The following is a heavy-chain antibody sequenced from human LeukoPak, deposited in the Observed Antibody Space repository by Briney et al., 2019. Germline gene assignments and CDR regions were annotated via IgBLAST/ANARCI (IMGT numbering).Heavy chain of an antibody. CDR1: GGSISSYY. Sequence: ETLSLTCTVSGGSISSYYWSWVRQAPGKGLEWVSAISGSGGSTYYADSVKGRFTISRDNSKNTLYLQMNSLRAEDTAVYYCAKETPRQWGQGTMVTVSS. V-gene: IGHV3-23*01. J-gene: IGHJ3*01. CDR3: AKETPRQ. CDR2: ISGSGGST.